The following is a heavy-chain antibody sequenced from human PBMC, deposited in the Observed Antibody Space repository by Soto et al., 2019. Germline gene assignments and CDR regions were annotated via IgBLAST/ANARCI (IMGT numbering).Heavy chain of an antibody. V-gene: IGHV3-33*01. CDR3: ASAGADYGDNGVSDN. D-gene: IGHD4-17*01. CDR2: IWYDGSNK. J-gene: IGHJ4*02. CDR1: GFTFSNYG. Sequence: QVQLVESGGGVVQPGRSLRLSCAASGFTFSNYGMHWVRQAPGKGLEWVAVIWYDGSNKYYADSVKGRFTITRDNSKNTPYLQMNSLRAEDTAVYYCASAGADYGDNGVSDNWGQGTLVTVSS.